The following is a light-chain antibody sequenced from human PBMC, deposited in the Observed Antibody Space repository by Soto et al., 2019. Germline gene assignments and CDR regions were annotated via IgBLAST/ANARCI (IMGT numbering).Light chain of an antibody. V-gene: IGLV2-8*01. J-gene: IGLJ2*01. CDR1: SSDVGGYNY. Sequence: QSVLTQPPSASGSPGQSVTIYCTGTSSDVGGYNYVSWYQQHTGKAPKLMIYEVSKRPSGVPDRFSGSKSGNTASLTVSGLQAEDEADYYCSSYAGSNNLGVFGGGTKLT. CDR3: SSYAGSNNLGV. CDR2: EVS.